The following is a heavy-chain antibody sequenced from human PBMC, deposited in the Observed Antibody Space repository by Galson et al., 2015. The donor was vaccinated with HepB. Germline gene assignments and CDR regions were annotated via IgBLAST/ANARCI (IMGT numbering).Heavy chain of an antibody. D-gene: IGHD3-3*01. CDR2: ISSSGSTI. Sequence: SLRLSCAASGFTFSDYYMSWIRQAPGKGLEWVSYISSSGSTIYYADSVKGRFTISRDNAKNSLYLQMNSLRAEDTAVYYCARYERIFGVGSSHTWFDPWGQGTLVTVSS. CDR3: ARYERIFGVGSSHTWFDP. J-gene: IGHJ5*02. CDR1: GFTFSDYY. V-gene: IGHV3-11*01.